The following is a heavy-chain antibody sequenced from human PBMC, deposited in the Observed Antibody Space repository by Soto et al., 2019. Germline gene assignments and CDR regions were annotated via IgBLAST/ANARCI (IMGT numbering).Heavy chain of an antibody. CDR1: GVSITSGGFH. J-gene: IGHJ6*02. Sequence: TLSLTCSVSGVSITSGGFHWSWIRQYPGKGLECIGYIHYSGTTHYSPSLKGRMSISVDTPKSQSSLRLASVTAADTAVYLCARAAVSRGSYFHGTDVWGQGITGT. D-gene: IGHD3-9*01. CDR3: ARAAVSRGSYFHGTDV. CDR2: IHYSGTT. V-gene: IGHV4-31*03.